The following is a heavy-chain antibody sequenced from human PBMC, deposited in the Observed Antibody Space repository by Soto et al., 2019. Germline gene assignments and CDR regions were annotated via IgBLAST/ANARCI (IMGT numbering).Heavy chain of an antibody. V-gene: IGHV4-59*01. CDR1: GGSINGYY. Sequence: SETLSLTCTVSGGSINGYYWNWIRQPPGKGLEWIGYIYHSGTTNYNPSLKSRATISVDTSKNQFSLKLSSVTAEDTAVYYCTRAPLGIIVAPDFWGQGTLVTVSS. J-gene: IGHJ4*02. CDR2: IYHSGTT. CDR3: TRAPLGIIVAPDF. D-gene: IGHD3-22*01.